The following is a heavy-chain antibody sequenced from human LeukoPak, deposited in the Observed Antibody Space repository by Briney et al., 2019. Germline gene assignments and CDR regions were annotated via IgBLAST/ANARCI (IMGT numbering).Heavy chain of an antibody. V-gene: IGHV3-33*01. CDR3: ARETMYALDI. CDR2: MWYDGSYQ. CDR1: GFTFKSYG. D-gene: IGHD3-10*02. J-gene: IGHJ3*02. Sequence: PGGSLRLSCAASGFTFKSYGMQWVRQAPGKGLEWVAVMWYDGSYQSYADSLKGRFTISRDNSKNTLYLQMNSLRVEDTAVYYCARETMYALDIWGQGTMVTVSS.